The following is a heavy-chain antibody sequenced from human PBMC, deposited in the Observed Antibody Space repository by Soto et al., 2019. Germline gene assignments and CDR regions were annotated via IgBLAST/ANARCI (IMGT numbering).Heavy chain of an antibody. CDR2: ITLGGST. Sequence: SETLSLTCAISGGSFSANHWSWIRQSPGQGLEWIGEITLGGSTNYSPSLKSRVSISVDEGKKQFSLEMTSVTAADTAVYYCARSPAYGDYANLDTWGQGTLVTVSS. CDR1: GGSFSANH. V-gene: IGHV4-34*01. J-gene: IGHJ5*02. D-gene: IGHD4-17*01. CDR3: ARSPAYGDYANLDT.